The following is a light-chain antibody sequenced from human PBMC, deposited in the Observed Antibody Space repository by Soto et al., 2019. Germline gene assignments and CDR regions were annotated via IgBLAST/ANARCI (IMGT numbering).Light chain of an antibody. Sequence: EMVLTQSPGTLSLSPGDRATLSCRASQSVSSNLAWYQQKPGQAPRLLIYGASTGATGIAARFSGSGSGTEFTLTISSLHSEDFAVYYCQQYDNWPRTFGQGTKVDIK. J-gene: IGKJ1*01. CDR3: QQYDNWPRT. CDR1: QSVSSN. V-gene: IGKV3-15*01. CDR2: GAS.